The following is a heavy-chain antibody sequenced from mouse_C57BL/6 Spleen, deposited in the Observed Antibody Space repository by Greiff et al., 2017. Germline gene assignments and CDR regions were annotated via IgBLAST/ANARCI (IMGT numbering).Heavy chain of an antibody. J-gene: IGHJ2*01. CDR3: AINYGYDEGYFDY. V-gene: IGHV2-5*01. D-gene: IGHD2-2*01. CDR1: GFSLTSYG. CDR2: IWRGGST. Sequence: QVQLQQSGPGLVQPSQSLSITCTVSGFSLTSYGVHWVRQSPGKGLEWLGVIWRGGSTDYNAAFMSRLSITKDNSKSQVFFKMNSLQADDTAIYYCAINYGYDEGYFDYWGQGTTLTVSS.